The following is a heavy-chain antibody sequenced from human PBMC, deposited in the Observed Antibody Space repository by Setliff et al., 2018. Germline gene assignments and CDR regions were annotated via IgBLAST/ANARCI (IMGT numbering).Heavy chain of an antibody. CDR1: GYTFTGYY. V-gene: IGHV1-2*05. J-gene: IGHJ6*02. CDR3: AREYDSSGYYPRKRGGGYGMDV. D-gene: IGHD3-22*01. Sequence: GASVKVSCKASGYTFTGYYMHWVRQAPGQGLEWMGRINPNSGGTNYAQKFQGRVTMTRDTSISTAYMELSRLRSDDTVVYYCAREYDSSGYYPRKRGGGYGMDVWGQGTTVTVSS. CDR2: INPNSGGT.